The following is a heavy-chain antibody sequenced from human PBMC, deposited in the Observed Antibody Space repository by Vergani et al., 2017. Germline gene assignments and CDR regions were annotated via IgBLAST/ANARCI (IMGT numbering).Heavy chain of an antibody. CDR3: AMCFSSWYGFDY. V-gene: IGHV3-9*01. CDR1: GFTFDDYA. J-gene: IGHJ4*02. Sequence: EVQLVESGGGLVQPGRSLRLSCAASGFTFDDYAMHWVRQAPGKGLEWVSGSSWNSCSIGYADSVKGRFNISRDNANNSLYLQSNSLRAEDTAVYYCAMCFSSWYGFDYWGQGTLVTVSS. CDR2: SSWNSCSI. D-gene: IGHD6-13*01.